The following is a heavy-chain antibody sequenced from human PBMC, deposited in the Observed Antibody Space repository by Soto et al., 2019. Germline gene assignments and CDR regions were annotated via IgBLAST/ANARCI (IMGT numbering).Heavy chain of an antibody. J-gene: IGHJ4*02. CDR2: ISYDGSNK. CDR1: GFTFSSYG. CDR3: AKDITIFGVVTPLDY. V-gene: IGHV3-30*18. D-gene: IGHD3-3*01. Sequence: GGSLRLSCAASGFTFSSYGMHWVRQAPGKGLEWVAVISYDGSNKYYADSVKGRFTISRDNSKNTLDLQMNSLRAEDTAVYYCAKDITIFGVVTPLDYWGQGTLVTVSS.